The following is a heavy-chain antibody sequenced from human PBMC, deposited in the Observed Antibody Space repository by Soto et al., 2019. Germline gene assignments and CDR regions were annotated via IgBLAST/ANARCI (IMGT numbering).Heavy chain of an antibody. J-gene: IGHJ6*03. Sequence: TGGSLRLSCAASGFTFSSYSMNWVRQAPGKGLEWVSYIISSSITIYYADSVKGRFTISRDNANNSLYLQMNSLRAEDTAVYYCARDGLRFLEWLPLPGYYMDVWGKGTTVTVSS. CDR1: GFTFSSYS. CDR2: IISSSITI. D-gene: IGHD3-3*01. V-gene: IGHV3-48*01. CDR3: ARDGLRFLEWLPLPGYYMDV.